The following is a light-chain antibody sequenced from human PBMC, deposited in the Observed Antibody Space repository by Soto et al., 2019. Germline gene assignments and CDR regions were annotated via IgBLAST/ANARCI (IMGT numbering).Light chain of an antibody. CDR1: QDISNY. J-gene: IGKJ3*01. Sequence: DVQMTQSPSSLSASVGDRVSITCRASQDISNYLAWFQQKPGKAPKSLIFAATSLQSGVPRRFSGSVSGTDFTLTINGLQPEDFATYYCHQYYSFPLTFGPGTRVDI. V-gene: IGKV1-16*01. CDR2: AAT. CDR3: HQYYSFPLT.